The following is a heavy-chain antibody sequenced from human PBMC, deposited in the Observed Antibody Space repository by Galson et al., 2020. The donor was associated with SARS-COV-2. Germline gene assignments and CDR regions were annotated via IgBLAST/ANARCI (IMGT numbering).Heavy chain of an antibody. V-gene: IGHV3-23*01. CDR2: IGPGGQTT. CDR1: NFTFFTYA. J-gene: IGHJ3*02. CDR3: VKDRGYYSGIDAFDI. Sequence: GGSLRLSCAASNFTFFTYAMSWVRQAPGKGLEWVSAIGPGGQTTHYADSVKGRFTISRDNSKNTLYLQMNSLTAEDTAVYYCVKDRGYYSGIDAFDIWGQGTMVTVSS. D-gene: IGHD3-22*01.